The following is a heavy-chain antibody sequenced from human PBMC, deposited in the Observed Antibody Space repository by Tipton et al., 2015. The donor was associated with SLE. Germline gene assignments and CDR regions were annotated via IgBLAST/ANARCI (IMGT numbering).Heavy chain of an antibody. V-gene: IGHV4-39*07. D-gene: IGHD3-3*01. J-gene: IGHJ6*02. CDR3: ASRKRTYYDFWSGSGVYGMDV. CDR1: GASISGSHYY. Sequence: TLSLTCTVSGASISGSHYYWAWIRQPPGKGLEWIGSIYYGGSTYYNPSLKSRVTISVDTSKNQFSLKLSSVTAADTAVYYCASRKRTYYDFWSGSGVYGMDVWGQGNTVTVSS. CDR2: IYYGGST.